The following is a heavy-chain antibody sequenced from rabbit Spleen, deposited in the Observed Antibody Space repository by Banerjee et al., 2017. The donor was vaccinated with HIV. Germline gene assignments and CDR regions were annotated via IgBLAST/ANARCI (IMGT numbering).Heavy chain of an antibody. CDR2: IYAGSSAST. Sequence: QSLKESGGALVKHEGYLPLNCTASGFSFSRSYYMCWGSKAPGKRLECIACIYAGSSASTYYANWAQGRFTISKTSSTTVTLQMTSLTVADTATYFCARGGAGSYYYIGAFGAFDPWGPGTLVTVS. D-gene: IGHD8-1*01. V-gene: IGHV1S40*01. J-gene: IGHJ2*01. CDR1: GFSFSRSYY. CDR3: ARGGAGSYYYIGAFGAFDP.